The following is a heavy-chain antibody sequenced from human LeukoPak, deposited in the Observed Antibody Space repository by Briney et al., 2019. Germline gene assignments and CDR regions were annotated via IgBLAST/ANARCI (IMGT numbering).Heavy chain of an antibody. CDR1: GGSISSSGYY. CDR2: IYYSGST. D-gene: IGHD2-2*01. Sequence: PSETLSLTCSVSGGSISSSGYYWGWIRQPPGKGLEWIGSIYYSGSTYYNPSLKSRVTISVDTSKNQFSLKLSSVTAADTAVYYCARICSSTSCFPYYYYYYMDVWGKGTTVTVSS. J-gene: IGHJ6*03. V-gene: IGHV4-39*07. CDR3: ARICSSTSCFPYYYYYYMDV.